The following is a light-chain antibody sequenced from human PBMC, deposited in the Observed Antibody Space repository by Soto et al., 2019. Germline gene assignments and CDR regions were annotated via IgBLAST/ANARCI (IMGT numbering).Light chain of an antibody. CDR1: QSVNTN. Sequence: EIGVTQSPSTLSVSPGERATLSCRASQSVNTNLAWYQQKPGQAPRLLISDASIRATGIPARFSGSGSGTEFALTISSLQSEDFAVYYCQQYNNWPQLTFGGGTKVDI. J-gene: IGKJ4*01. CDR2: DAS. V-gene: IGKV3-15*01. CDR3: QQYNNWPQLT.